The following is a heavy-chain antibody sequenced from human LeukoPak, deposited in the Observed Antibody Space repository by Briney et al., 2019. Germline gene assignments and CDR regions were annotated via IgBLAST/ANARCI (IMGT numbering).Heavy chain of an antibody. D-gene: IGHD6-13*01. CDR3: AKGIAAAGDFDY. V-gene: IGHV3-23*01. CDR1: GFTFSSYA. Sequence: PGGSLRLSCAASGFTFSSYAMSWVRQAPGKGLEWVSAISDSGGSTYYADSVKGRFTISRDNSKNTLYLQINSLRAEDTAVYYCAKGIAAAGDFDYWGQGTLVTVSS. J-gene: IGHJ4*02. CDR2: ISDSGGST.